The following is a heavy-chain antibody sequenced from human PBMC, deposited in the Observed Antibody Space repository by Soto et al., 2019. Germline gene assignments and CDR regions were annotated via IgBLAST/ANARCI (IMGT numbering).Heavy chain of an antibody. Sequence: GGSLRLSCAASGFTFSSYGMHWVRQAPGKGLEWVAVISYDGSNKYYADSVKGRFTISRDNSKNTLYLQMNSLRAEDTAVYYCATSMVRGVPLFDPWGQGTLVTVSS. V-gene: IGHV3-30*03. CDR1: GFTFSSYG. J-gene: IGHJ5*02. CDR3: ATSMVRGVPLFDP. CDR2: ISYDGSNK. D-gene: IGHD3-10*01.